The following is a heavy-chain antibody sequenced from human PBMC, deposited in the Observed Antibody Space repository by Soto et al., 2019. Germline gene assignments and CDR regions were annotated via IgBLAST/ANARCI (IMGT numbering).Heavy chain of an antibody. CDR1: GFTFSSYA. CDR2: ISYDGSNK. Sequence: QVQLVESGGGVVQPGRSLRLSCAASGFTFSSYAMHWVRQAPGKGLEWVAVISYDGSNKYYADSVKGRFTISRDNSKKTLYLQMNSLRAEDTAVYYCARDATIRSYFDYWGQGTLVTVSS. V-gene: IGHV3-30-3*01. D-gene: IGHD3-3*01. J-gene: IGHJ4*02. CDR3: ARDATIRSYFDY.